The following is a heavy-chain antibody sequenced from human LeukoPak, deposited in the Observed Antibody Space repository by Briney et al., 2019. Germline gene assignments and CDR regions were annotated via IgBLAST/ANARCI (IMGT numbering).Heavy chain of an antibody. Sequence: PSETLSLTCTVSGGSISSYYWSWIRQPPGKGLEWIGYIYYSGSTNYNPSLKSRVTISVDTSKNQFSLKLSSVTAADTAVYYCARAARYFDWLLWHNFDYWGQGTLVTVSS. CDR1: GGSISSYY. CDR2: IYYSGST. CDR3: ARAARYFDWLLWHNFDY. D-gene: IGHD3-9*01. V-gene: IGHV4-59*01. J-gene: IGHJ4*02.